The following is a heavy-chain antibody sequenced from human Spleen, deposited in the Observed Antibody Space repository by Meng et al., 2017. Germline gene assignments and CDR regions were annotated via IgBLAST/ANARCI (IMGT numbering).Heavy chain of an antibody. V-gene: IGHV3-74*01. CDR3: ARGGSKPIDY. CDR2: INTDGSST. J-gene: IGHJ4*02. Sequence: GGSLRLSCAASGFTFSSYAMHWVRQAPGKGPVWVSRINTDGSSTSYADSVKGRFTISRDNAKNTLYLQMNSLRAEDTAVYYCARGGSKPIDYWVQGTVVTVSS. CDR1: GFTFSSYA. D-gene: IGHD1-26*01.